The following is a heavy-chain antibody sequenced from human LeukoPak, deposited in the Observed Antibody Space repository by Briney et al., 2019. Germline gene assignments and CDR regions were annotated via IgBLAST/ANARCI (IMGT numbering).Heavy chain of an antibody. J-gene: IGHJ4*02. D-gene: IGHD1-26*01. Sequence: TAAETLSLTCTVSGGSISSYYWSWIRQPAGKGLEWIGRIYTSGSTNYNPSLKSRVTISVDKSKNQFSLKLSSVTAADTAVYYCARGRLDYSGSYSWDYWGQGTLVTVSS. V-gene: IGHV4-4*07. CDR2: IYTSGST. CDR3: ARGRLDYSGSYSWDY. CDR1: GGSISSYY.